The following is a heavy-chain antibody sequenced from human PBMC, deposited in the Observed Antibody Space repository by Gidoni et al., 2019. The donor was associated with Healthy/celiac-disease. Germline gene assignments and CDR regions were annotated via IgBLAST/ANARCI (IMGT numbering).Heavy chain of an antibody. V-gene: IGHV1-69*01. Sequence: QVQLVQCGAEVKRPGSSVKVSCRASGGTFSSYGIRWVRQAPGQGLEWMGGIIPIFRTANYAQKFQGSVTITADESTSTAYMALSSLRSEDTAVYYWASTGAVVPGAISVEYYYYGMDVWGQGTTVTVSS. CDR1: GGTFSSYG. J-gene: IGHJ6*02. CDR2: IIPIFRTA. CDR3: ASTGAVVPGAISVEYYYYGMDV. D-gene: IGHD2-2*02.